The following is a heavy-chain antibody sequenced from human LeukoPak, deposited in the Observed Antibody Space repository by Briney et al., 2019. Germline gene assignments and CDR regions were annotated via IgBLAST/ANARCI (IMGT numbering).Heavy chain of an antibody. CDR2: ISYDGSNK. V-gene: IGHV3-30-3*01. J-gene: IGHJ4*02. CDR1: GFTFSSYA. Sequence: GRSLRLSCAASGFTFSSYAMHWVRQAPGKGLEWVAVISYDGSNKYYADSVKGRFTISRDNSKNTPYLQMNSLRAEDTAVYYCAREQYSSSWGYDCWGQGTLVTVSS. CDR3: AREQYSSSWGYDC. D-gene: IGHD6-13*01.